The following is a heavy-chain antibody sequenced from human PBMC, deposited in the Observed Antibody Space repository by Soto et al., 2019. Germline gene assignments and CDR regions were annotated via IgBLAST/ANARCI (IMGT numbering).Heavy chain of an antibody. D-gene: IGHD3-9*01. J-gene: IGHJ3*02. CDR2: IKSDSSSL. Sequence: VQLVESGGGLVEPGGSLRLSCAASGFTFSTYLMNWVRQAPGKGLEWVSSIKSDSSSLYYADSVKGRFTISRDNDKNSLHLQMNSLRVEDTAMYFCARKPMTGSQSGAFDIWGQGTMVTVSS. CDR3: ARKPMTGSQSGAFDI. V-gene: IGHV3-21*06. CDR1: GFTFSTYL.